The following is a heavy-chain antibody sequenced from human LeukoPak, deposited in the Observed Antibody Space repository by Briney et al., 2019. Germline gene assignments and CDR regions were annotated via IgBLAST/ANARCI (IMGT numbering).Heavy chain of an antibody. CDR3: ARHSPILGGGWYAY. V-gene: IGHV5-51*01. Sequence: GESLKISCEASGYRFNDYWIAWVRQMPGKGLEWMGIIYPGDSDTRNSPSFHGQVTISVDKSISTAYLQRSSLTASDTAIYYCARHSPILGGGWYAYWGQGTLVTVSS. D-gene: IGHD6-19*01. CDR2: IYPGDSDT. J-gene: IGHJ4*02. CDR1: GYRFNDYW.